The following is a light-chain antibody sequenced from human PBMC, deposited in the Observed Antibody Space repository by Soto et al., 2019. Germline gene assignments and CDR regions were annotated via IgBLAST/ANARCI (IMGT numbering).Light chain of an antibody. Sequence: EIVLTQSPATLSVSPGERVTLSCRASQSVAGDLAWYQQKPGQAPRLLIYGASTRATGIPARFSGSGSGTEFTLTISSLQSEDFAVYYCQQYGSPIAFGQGTRLEIK. CDR3: QQYGSPIA. CDR1: QSVAGD. CDR2: GAS. J-gene: IGKJ5*01. V-gene: IGKV3-15*01.